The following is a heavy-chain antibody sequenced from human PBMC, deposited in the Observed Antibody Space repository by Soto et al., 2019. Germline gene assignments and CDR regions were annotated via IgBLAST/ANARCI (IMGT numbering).Heavy chain of an antibody. D-gene: IGHD2-21*01. CDR3: ARVEIPPWAFDI. V-gene: IGHV3-53*01. J-gene: IGHJ3*02. Sequence: GGSLRLSCAASGFTVSSNYMSWVRQAPGKGLEWVSVIYSGGSTYYADSVKGRFTISRDNSKNTLYPQMNSLRAEDTAVYYCARVEIPPWAFDIWGQGTMVTVSS. CDR1: GFTVSSNY. CDR2: IYSGGST.